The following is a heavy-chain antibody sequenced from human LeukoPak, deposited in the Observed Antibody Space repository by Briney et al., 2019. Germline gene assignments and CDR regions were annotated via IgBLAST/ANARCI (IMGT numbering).Heavy chain of an antibody. CDR2: ISYHGLNK. D-gene: IGHD3-22*01. J-gene: IGHJ4*02. Sequence: GGSLRLSCAASGFTFSNFAMYCVRQAPGKGLEWVAGISYHGLNKYYADSVKGRFTVSRDQSKNTLYVEMNSLRTEDTAVYYCARGGADQGIVSRSPIDFWGLGTLVTVSS. V-gene: IGHV3-30-3*01. CDR1: GFTFSNFA. CDR3: ARGGADQGIVSRSPIDF.